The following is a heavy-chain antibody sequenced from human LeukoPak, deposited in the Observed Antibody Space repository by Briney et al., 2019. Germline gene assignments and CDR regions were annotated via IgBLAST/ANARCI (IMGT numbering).Heavy chain of an antibody. CDR2: ISWNSGSI. CDR1: GFTFDDYA. D-gene: IGHD1-26*01. J-gene: IGHJ4*02. CDR3: AKDRAGSYSRVIFDY. V-gene: IGHV3-9*01. Sequence: GGSLRLSCAASGFTFDDYAMHWVRQAPGKGLEWVSGISWNSGSIGYADSVKGRFTISSDNAKNSLYLQMNSLRAEDTALYYCAKDRAGSYSRVIFDYWGQGTLVTVSS.